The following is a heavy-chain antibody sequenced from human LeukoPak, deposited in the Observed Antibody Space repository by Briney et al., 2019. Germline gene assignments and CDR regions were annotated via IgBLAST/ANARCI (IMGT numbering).Heavy chain of an antibody. J-gene: IGHJ3*02. CDR1: GGSVSSYY. Sequence: PPETLSLTCTVSGGSVSSYYWGLIRQPPGKGLEWIGSIHYSGTTYYHPSLQSRLTISVDASKNQFSLKVTSVTATDTALYYCARQRDTASVGAFDIWGQGTMVTVSS. CDR2: IHYSGTT. CDR3: ARQRDTASVGAFDI. V-gene: IGHV4-39*01. D-gene: IGHD5-18*01.